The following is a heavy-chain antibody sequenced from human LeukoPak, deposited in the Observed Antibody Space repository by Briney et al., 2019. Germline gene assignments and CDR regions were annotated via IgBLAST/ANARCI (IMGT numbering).Heavy chain of an antibody. Sequence: GGSLRLSCAASGFTFSDYYMSWIRQAPGKGLEWVSYISSSGSTIYYADSVKGRFTISRDNAKNSLYLQMNSLRAEDTAVYYCANTRYCSSTSCYPLWYWGQGTLVTVSS. D-gene: IGHD2-2*01. J-gene: IGHJ4*02. V-gene: IGHV3-11*04. CDR1: GFTFSDYY. CDR3: ANTRYCSSTSCYPLWY. CDR2: ISSSGSTI.